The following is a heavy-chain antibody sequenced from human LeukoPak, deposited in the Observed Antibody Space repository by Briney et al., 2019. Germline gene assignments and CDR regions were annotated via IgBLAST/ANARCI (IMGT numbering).Heavy chain of an antibody. CDR3: ASSGHSSGWNPDPYYYGMDV. V-gene: IGHV3-48*03. CDR2: ISSSGSTI. CDR1: GFTFSSYE. Sequence: GGSLRLSCAASGFTFSSYEMNWVRQAPGKGLEWVSYISSSGSTIYYADSVKGRFTISRDNAKNSLYLQMNSLRAEDTAVYYCASSGHSSGWNPDPYYYGMDVWGQGTTVTVSS. J-gene: IGHJ6*02. D-gene: IGHD6-19*01.